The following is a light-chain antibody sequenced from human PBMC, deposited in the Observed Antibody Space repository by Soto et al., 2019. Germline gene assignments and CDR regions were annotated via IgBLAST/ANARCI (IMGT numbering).Light chain of an antibody. CDR1: QSISSS. CDR2: RAS. J-gene: IGKJ5*01. Sequence: DIPMTQSPSTLSASVGDRVTITCRASQSISSSLAWYQKKPGKAPNLLIYRASSLQSGVPSRFNASGSGTDFTLSISSLQPEDFSTYYCQQGSTTPITFGLGTRLEI. CDR3: QQGSTTPIT. V-gene: IGKV1-5*03.